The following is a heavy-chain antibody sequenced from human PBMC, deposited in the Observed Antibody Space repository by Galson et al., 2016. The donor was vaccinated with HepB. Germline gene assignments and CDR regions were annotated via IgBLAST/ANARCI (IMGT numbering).Heavy chain of an antibody. CDR2: IVVCSGNT. CDR3: AAEWPGVEF. V-gene: IGHV1-58*01. CDR1: GFTFSHSA. D-gene: IGHD5-24*01. J-gene: IGHJ4*02. Sequence: SVKVSCKASGFTFSHSAVPWVRQTRGQGLEWIGWIVVCSGNTRYPQRFQERVAFTREMSKDTAYMEVSSLKSEDTAVYYCAAEWPGVEFWGPGTQVSV.